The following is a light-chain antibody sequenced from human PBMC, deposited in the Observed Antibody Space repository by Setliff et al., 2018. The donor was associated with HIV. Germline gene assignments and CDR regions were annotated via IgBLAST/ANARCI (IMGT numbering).Light chain of an antibody. Sequence: QSVLAQPRSVSGSPGQSVTISCTGTSSDVGAYNYVSWYQQRPGKAPKLMIYDVTKRPSGVPDRFSGSKSANTASLTISGLQAEDEADYYCSSYAGNFLFVFGIGTKVTVL. V-gene: IGLV2-11*01. CDR2: DVT. J-gene: IGLJ1*01. CDR3: SSYAGNFLFV. CDR1: SSDVGAYNY.